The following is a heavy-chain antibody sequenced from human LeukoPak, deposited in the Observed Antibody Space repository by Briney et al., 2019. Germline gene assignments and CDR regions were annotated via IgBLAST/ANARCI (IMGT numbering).Heavy chain of an antibody. CDR3: ALFLHPRITIFGVAPFP. V-gene: IGHV1-2*02. D-gene: IGHD3-3*01. CDR2: INPNSGGT. Sequence: ASVKVSCKASGYTFTGYYMHWVRQAPGQGLEWMGWINPNSGGTNFAQKFQGKVTMTRDTSISTAYMELSRLRSDDTAVYYCALFLHPRITIFGVAPFPWGQGTLVTVSS. J-gene: IGHJ5*02. CDR1: GYTFTGYY.